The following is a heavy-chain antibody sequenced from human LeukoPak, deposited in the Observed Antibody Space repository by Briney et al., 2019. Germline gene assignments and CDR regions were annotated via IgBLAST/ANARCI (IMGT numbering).Heavy chain of an antibody. D-gene: IGHD3-10*01. CDR2: ISWDGGST. Sequence: GGSLRLSCAAFGFTFDDYTIHWGRQAPGKGLELVSLISWDGGSTYYADSVKGRFTISRDNSKNSLYLQMNSLRTEDTALYYCAKDGSGSYQHYYYGMDVWGQGTTVTVSS. CDR1: GFTFDDYT. CDR3: AKDGSGSYQHYYYGMDV. V-gene: IGHV3-43*01. J-gene: IGHJ6*02.